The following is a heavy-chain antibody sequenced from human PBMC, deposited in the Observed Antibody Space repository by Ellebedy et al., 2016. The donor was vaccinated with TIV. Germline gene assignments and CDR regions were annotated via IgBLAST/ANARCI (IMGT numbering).Heavy chain of an antibody. Sequence: GESLKISXKGSGYSFTSYWIGWVRQMPGKGLEWMGIIYPGDSDTRYSPSFQGQVTISADKSISTAYLQWSSLKASDTAMYYCARRIVGATSTNWFDPWGQGTLVTVSS. V-gene: IGHV5-51*01. CDR3: ARRIVGATSTNWFDP. D-gene: IGHD1-26*01. CDR2: IYPGDSDT. CDR1: GYSFTSYW. J-gene: IGHJ5*02.